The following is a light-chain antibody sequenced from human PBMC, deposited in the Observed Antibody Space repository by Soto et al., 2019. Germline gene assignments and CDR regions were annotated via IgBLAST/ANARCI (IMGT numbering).Light chain of an antibody. CDR1: QSVSSN. J-gene: IGKJ1*01. Sequence: EIVMTQSPATLSMSPGERATLSCRASQSVSSNLAWYQQKPGQAPRLLIYGASTRAAGIPARFSGSGSGTDFTLTINSLQSEDFAVYYCQQYDNWPPWTFGQGTKVDIK. CDR3: QQYDNWPPWT. V-gene: IGKV3-15*01. CDR2: GAS.